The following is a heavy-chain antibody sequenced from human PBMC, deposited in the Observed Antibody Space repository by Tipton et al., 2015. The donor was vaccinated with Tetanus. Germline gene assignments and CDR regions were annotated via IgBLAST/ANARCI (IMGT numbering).Heavy chain of an antibody. V-gene: IGHV3-33*01. J-gene: IGHJ4*02. D-gene: IGHD2-15*01. CDR1: GFIFSSYG. Sequence: SLRLSCAASGFIFSSYGIHWVRQAPGKGLEWVAVSWYDGTDKYYADSVKGRFTISRDNSKNTLYLPMNSLRAEDTAVYYWAREADCSGGSCFSGDFDNWGQGTQVTVSS. CDR2: SWYDGTDK. CDR3: AREADCSGGSCFSGDFDN.